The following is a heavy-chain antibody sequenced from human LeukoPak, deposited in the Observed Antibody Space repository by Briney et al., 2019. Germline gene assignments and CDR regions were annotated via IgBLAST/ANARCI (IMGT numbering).Heavy chain of an antibody. CDR3: ARAGLLTYYYDSSGYYNWFDP. D-gene: IGHD3-22*01. Sequence: SETLSLTCTVSGXSISSYYWSWIRQPPGKGQEWIGYIYYSGSTNYNPSLKSRVTISVDTSKNQFSLKLSSVTAADTAVYYCARAGLLTYYYDSSGYYNWFDPWGQGTLVSVSS. CDR2: IYYSGST. J-gene: IGHJ5*02. V-gene: IGHV4-59*01. CDR1: GXSISSYY.